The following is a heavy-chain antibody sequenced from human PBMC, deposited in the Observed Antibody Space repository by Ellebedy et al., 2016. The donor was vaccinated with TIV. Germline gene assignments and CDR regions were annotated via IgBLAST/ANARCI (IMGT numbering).Heavy chain of an antibody. CDR2: IIPILGIA. J-gene: IGHJ3*02. Sequence: SVKVSXXASGGTFSSYAISWVRQAPGQGLEWVGRIIPILGIANYAQKFQGRVTITADKSTSTAYMELSSLRSEDTAVYYCARDEAAFDIWGQGTMVTVSS. CDR1: GGTFSSYA. V-gene: IGHV1-69*04. CDR3: ARDEAAFDI.